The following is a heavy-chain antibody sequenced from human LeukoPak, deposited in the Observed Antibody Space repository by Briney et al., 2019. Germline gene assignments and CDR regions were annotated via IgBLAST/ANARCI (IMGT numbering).Heavy chain of an antibody. CDR1: GCTFSSYW. J-gene: IGHJ4*02. Sequence: GGSLRLSCAASGCTFSSYWMSWVRQAPGKGLEWVANIKQDGSEKYYVDSVKGRFTISRDNAKNSLYLQMNSLRAEDTAVYYCASAGGYSGYGEFDYWGQGTLVTVSS. CDR2: IKQDGSEK. V-gene: IGHV3-7*01. CDR3: ASAGGYSGYGEFDY. D-gene: IGHD5-12*01.